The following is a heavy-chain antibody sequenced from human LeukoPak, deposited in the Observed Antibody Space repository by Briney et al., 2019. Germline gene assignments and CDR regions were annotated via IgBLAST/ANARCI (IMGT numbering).Heavy chain of an antibody. CDR1: GFTPSNYE. Sequence: GGSLRLSCAASGFTPSNYEMNWVRQAPGKGLEWVSYISSSGDRIYYADSVKGRFTISRDNSKNTLYLQMSSLRAEDTAVYYCAKRPGYGDYANEYFQHWGQGTLVTVSS. J-gene: IGHJ1*01. CDR2: ISSSGDRI. V-gene: IGHV3-23*01. D-gene: IGHD4-17*01. CDR3: AKRPGYGDYANEYFQH.